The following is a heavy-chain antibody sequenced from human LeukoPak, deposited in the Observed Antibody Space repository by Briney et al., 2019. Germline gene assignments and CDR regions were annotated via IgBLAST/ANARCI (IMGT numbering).Heavy chain of an antibody. J-gene: IGHJ4*02. CDR2: ISESGGTT. Sequence: GGSLRLSCAASGFTFSSYAMNWVRQAPAKGLEWVSSISESGGTTDYADSVKGRFTISRDNSKNTLYLQMNSLRAEDTAVYYCARQWLINGWGQGILVTVSS. CDR3: ARQWLING. CDR1: GFTFSSYA. V-gene: IGHV3-23*01. D-gene: IGHD6-19*01.